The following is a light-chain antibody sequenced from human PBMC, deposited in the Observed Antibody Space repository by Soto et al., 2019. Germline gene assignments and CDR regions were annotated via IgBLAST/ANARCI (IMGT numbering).Light chain of an antibody. CDR3: QQYNSYSVNA. V-gene: IGKV1-5*01. CDR1: RSISGW. Sequence: DIQMTQSPYTLSPSVGDRVSITCRASRSISGWLAWYQQKPGKAPKLLIYDASSLESGVPSRFSGSGSGTEFSLTISRLQPDDFATYYCQQYNSYSVNAFGQGTKVDIK. J-gene: IGKJ1*01. CDR2: DAS.